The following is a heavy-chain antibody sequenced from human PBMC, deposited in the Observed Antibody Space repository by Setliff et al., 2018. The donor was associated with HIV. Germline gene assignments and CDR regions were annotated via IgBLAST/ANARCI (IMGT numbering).Heavy chain of an antibody. J-gene: IGHJ4*02. CDR2: IRSKVYGGTT. Sequence: GGSLRLSCTGSGFTFGDYAMTWVRQAPGKGLEWVGSIRSKVYGGTTEYTASVKGRFTISRDDSKSVAYLQVNRLRTDDTAVYYCTRDFMTGSAYWGQGTLVTVS. V-gene: IGHV3-49*04. CDR3: TRDFMTGSAY. D-gene: IGHD3-9*01. CDR1: GFTFGDYA.